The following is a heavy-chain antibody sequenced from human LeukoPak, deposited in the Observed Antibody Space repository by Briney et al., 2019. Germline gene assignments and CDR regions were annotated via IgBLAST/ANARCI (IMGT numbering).Heavy chain of an antibody. V-gene: IGHV1-2*02. CDR2: INPNTGAT. CDR1: GYTLTGYY. CDR3: ARDRVGSGWPRPWYFEF. D-gene: IGHD6-19*01. J-gene: IGHJ4*02. Sequence: ASVKVSCKPSGYTLTGYYLHWMRRAPGQALEWMGWINPNTGATIYAQKFEGRVTLSRDTSISTAYMELTSLRSDDTAVYYCARDRVGSGWPRPWYFEFWGKGTLVTVSS.